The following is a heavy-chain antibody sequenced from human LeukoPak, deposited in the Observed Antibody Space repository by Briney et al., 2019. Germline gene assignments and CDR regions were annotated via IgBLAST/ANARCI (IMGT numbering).Heavy chain of an antibody. CDR1: GGSISSYY. Sequence: SETLSLTCSVSGGSISSYYWTWIRQPPGKGLEWIGYRYYSGSTTYSPSLKSRVTISVDTSKSQFSLKLISVTAADTAIYYCARVRGDFETDWGQGTLVTVSS. D-gene: IGHD3-16*01. CDR2: RYYSGST. CDR3: ARVRGDFETD. V-gene: IGHV4-59*01. J-gene: IGHJ1*01.